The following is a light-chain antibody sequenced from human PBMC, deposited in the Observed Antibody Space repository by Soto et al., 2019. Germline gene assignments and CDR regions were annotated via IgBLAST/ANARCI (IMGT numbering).Light chain of an antibody. J-gene: IGKJ5*01. CDR2: AAS. CDR1: QGIASY. CDR3: QQLNTYPLT. V-gene: IGKV1-9*01. Sequence: DIQLTQSPSFLSASVGDRVTITCRASQGIASYLAWYQQRPWKAPKLLIYAASTLQSGVPSRFSGSGSRTAFTLTVGGLQPEDFGTYYCQQLNTYPLTFGQGTRLEIK.